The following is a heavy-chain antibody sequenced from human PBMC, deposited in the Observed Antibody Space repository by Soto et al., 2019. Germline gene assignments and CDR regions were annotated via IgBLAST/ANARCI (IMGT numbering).Heavy chain of an antibody. V-gene: IGHV4-34*01. CDR1: GGSFSGYY. CDR2: INHSGST. Sequence: QVQLRQWGAGLLKPSETLSLTCAVYGGSFSGYYWSWIRQPPGKGLEWIGEINHSGSTNYNPSLKSRVTISVDTSKNQFSLKLSSVTAADTAVYYCARERIAAAGVDYWGQGTLVTVSS. CDR3: ARERIAAAGVDY. J-gene: IGHJ4*02. D-gene: IGHD6-13*01.